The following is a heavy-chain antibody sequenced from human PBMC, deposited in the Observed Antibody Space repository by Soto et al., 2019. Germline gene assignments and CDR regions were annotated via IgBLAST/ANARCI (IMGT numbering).Heavy chain of an antibody. V-gene: IGHV1-58*01. Sequence: SVKVSCKALGFTFTNSAVQWVRQARGQRLEWIGWNVVGSGNTNYAQKFRGRVTITRDMSTRTVYMELRSLTFEDTAVYYCAAVHGSGPSFDSWGQGTLVTVSS. CDR2: NVVGSGNT. J-gene: IGHJ4*02. CDR1: GFTFTNSA. CDR3: AAVHGSGPSFDS. D-gene: IGHD6-19*01.